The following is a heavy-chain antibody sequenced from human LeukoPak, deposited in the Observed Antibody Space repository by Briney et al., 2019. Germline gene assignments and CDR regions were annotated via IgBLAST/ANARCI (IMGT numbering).Heavy chain of an antibody. CDR2: IKQDGSEK. CDR1: GFTFSIYW. V-gene: IGHV3-7*01. D-gene: IGHD3-10*01. J-gene: IGHJ5*02. CDR3: QFGSGSYYNIPDNWFDP. Sequence: GGSLRLSCAASGFTFSIYWMSWVRQAPGKGLEWVANIKQDGSEKYYMDSVKGRFIISRDNAKNSLYLQMNSLRAEDTAVYYCQFGSGSYYNIPDNWFDPWGQGTLVTVSP.